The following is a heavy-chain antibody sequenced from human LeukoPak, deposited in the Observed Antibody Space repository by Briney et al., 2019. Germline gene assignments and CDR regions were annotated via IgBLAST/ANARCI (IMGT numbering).Heavy chain of an antibody. D-gene: IGHD2-2*01. CDR3: ARAIVVVPAAMNY. CDR1: GYTFTSYA. CDR2: INAGNGNT. Sequence: ASVKVSCKASGYTFTSYAMHWVRQAHGQRLEWMGWINAGNGNTKYSQKLQGRVTITRDTSASTAYMELSSLRSEDTAVYYCARAIVVVPAAMNYWGQGTLVTVSS. J-gene: IGHJ4*02. V-gene: IGHV1-3*01.